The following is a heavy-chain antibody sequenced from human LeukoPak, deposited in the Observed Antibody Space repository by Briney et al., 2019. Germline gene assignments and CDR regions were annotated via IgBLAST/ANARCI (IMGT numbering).Heavy chain of an antibody. CDR1: GGSFSGYY. V-gene: IGHV4-34*01. CDR3: ARVSGYYVLPTDFDY. D-gene: IGHD3-10*02. CDR2: INHSGST. Sequence: SSETLSLTCAVYGGSFSGYYWSWIRQPPGKGLEWIGEINHSGSTNYNPSLKSRVTISVDTSKNQFSLKLSSVTAADTAVYYCARVSGYYVLPTDFDYWGQGTLVTVSS. J-gene: IGHJ4*02.